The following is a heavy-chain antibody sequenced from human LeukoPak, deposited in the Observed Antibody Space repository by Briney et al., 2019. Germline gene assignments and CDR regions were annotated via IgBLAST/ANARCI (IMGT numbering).Heavy chain of an antibody. J-gene: IGHJ6*02. V-gene: IGHV1-58*01. CDR1: GFTFTSSA. CDR2: IVVGSGNT. CDR3: AAVSLGNYYYYYGMDV. D-gene: IGHD3-16*02. Sequence: SVTVSCKASGFTFTSSAVQWVRQARGQRLEWIGWIVVGSGNTNYAQKFQERVTITRDMSTSTAYMELSSLRSEDTAVYYCAAVSLGNYYYYYGMDVWGQGTTVTVSS.